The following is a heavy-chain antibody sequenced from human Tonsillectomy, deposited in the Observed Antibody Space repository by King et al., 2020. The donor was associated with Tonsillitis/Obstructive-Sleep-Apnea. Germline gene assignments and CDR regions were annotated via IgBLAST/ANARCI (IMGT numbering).Heavy chain of an antibody. V-gene: IGHV4-39*01. Sequence: QLQESGPGLVKPSETLSLTCTVSGGSVSSTTYYWGWIRQPPGKGLEWIGNIYYSGSTSYNPSLKSRATISADMSKNQFSLKLSSVTAADTDVYYCARRRGYNWSCVWFGPWGQGTLVTVSS. J-gene: IGHJ5*02. CDR3: ARRRGYNWSCVWFGP. CDR2: IYYSGST. CDR1: GGSVSSTTYY. D-gene: IGHD1-20*01.